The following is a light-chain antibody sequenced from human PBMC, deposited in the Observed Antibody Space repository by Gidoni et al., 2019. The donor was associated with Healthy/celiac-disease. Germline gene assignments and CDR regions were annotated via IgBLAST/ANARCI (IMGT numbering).Light chain of an antibody. CDR1: SSDVWSYNI. Sequence: QSALTQPASVSGSPGQSITISCTGTSSDVWSYNIVSWYQQHTGKAPKLMSYEGSKRSSGVSNRFSGSKSGNTASLTISGLQAEDEADYYCCSYAGFVVFCGGTKLTVL. V-gene: IGLV2-23*01. J-gene: IGLJ2*01. CDR2: EGS. CDR3: CSYAGFVV.